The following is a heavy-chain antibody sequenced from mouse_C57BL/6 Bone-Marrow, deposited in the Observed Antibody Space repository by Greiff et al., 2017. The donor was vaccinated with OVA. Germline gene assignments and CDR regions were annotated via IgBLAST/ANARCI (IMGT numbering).Heavy chain of an antibody. CDR3: ASYYGSSYSY. D-gene: IGHD1-1*01. CDR1: GYTFTSYG. CDR2: IYPRSGNT. V-gene: IGHV1-81*01. Sequence: QVQLKESGAELARPGASVKLSCKASGYTFTSYGISWVKQRTGQGLEWIGEIYPRSGNTYYNEKFKGKATLTADKSSSTAYMELRSLTSEDSAVYFCASYYGSSYSYWGQGSSLTVSS. J-gene: IGHJ2*02.